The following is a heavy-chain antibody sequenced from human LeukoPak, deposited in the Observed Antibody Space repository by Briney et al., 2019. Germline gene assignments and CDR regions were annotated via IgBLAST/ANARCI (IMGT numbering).Heavy chain of an antibody. Sequence: PGGSLRLSCAASGFTFSNAWMSWVRQAPGKGLEWVGRIKSKTDGGTTDYAAPVKGRFTISRDDSKNTLYLQMNSLKTEDTAVYYCTTDQWLLLEGSYFDYWGQGTLVTVSS. CDR2: IKSKTDGGTT. J-gene: IGHJ4*02. D-gene: IGHD2-15*01. CDR3: TTDQWLLLEGSYFDY. CDR1: GFTFSNAW. V-gene: IGHV3-15*01.